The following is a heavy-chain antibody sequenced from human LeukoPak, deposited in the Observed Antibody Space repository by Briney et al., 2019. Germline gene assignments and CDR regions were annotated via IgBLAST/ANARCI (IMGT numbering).Heavy chain of an antibody. CDR1: GGSISSYY. V-gene: IGHV4-59*01. Sequence: PSETLPLTCTVSGGSISSYYWSWIRQPPGKGLEWIGYIYYSGSTNYNPSLKSRVTISVDTSKNQFSLKLSSVTAADTAVYYCARGDSSGHPAFDYWGQGTLVTVSS. CDR3: ARGDSSGHPAFDY. CDR2: IYYSGST. D-gene: IGHD3-22*01. J-gene: IGHJ4*02.